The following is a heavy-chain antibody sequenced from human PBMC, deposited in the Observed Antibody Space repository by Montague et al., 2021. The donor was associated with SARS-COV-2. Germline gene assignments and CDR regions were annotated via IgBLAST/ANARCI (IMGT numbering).Heavy chain of an antibody. D-gene: IGHD3-3*01. J-gene: IGHJ3*02. CDR3: TRGTGPRSITLFGVIISGHVFDI. CDR1: GGSFSGYY. CDR2: INHRGST. Sequence: SETRSLTCAVYGGSFSGYYWSWIRQPPGKGLEWIGEINHRGSTNYNQPLKSRVIISVDTSKNQFSLELSSVTAADTAVYYCTRGTGPRSITLFGVIISGHVFDIWGQGTMVTVSS. V-gene: IGHV4-34*01.